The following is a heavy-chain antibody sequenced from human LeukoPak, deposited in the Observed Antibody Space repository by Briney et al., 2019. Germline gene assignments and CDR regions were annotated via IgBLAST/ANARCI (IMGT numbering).Heavy chain of an antibody. D-gene: IGHD5-18*01. CDR3: ARRGTAMYIDY. J-gene: IGHJ4*02. Sequence: GESLKISCKGSGYSFTSYWNAWVRQMPGKGLEWMGIIYPGDSDTRYGPSFQGQVTISADKSISTAYLQWSSLKASDTAMYYCARRGTAMYIDYWGQGTLVTVSS. CDR2: IYPGDSDT. CDR1: GYSFTSYW. V-gene: IGHV5-51*01.